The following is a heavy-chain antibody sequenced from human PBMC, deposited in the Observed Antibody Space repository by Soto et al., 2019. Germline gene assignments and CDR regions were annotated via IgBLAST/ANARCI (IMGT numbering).Heavy chain of an antibody. CDR2: ISSSSSYI. CDR1: GVTLSRYR. Sequence: PGGSLRLSCAASGVTLSRYRMNWVRQAPGKGLEWVSSISSSSSYIYYADSVKGRFTISRDNAKNSLYLQMNSLRAEDTAVYYCVSYGRIAGAVHYLAPWAQGTWVPVSS. CDR3: VSYGRIAGAVHYLAP. J-gene: IGHJ5*02. V-gene: IGHV3-21*01. D-gene: IGHD6-13*01.